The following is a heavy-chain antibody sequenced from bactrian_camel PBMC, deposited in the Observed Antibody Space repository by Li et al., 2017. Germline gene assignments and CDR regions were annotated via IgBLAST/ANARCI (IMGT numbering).Heavy chain of an antibody. V-gene: IGHV3S56*01. D-gene: IGHD3*01. J-gene: IGHJ4*01. CDR2: ILNDGTT. CDR1: GYTVSRYS. Sequence: VQLVESGGGPVQAGGSLRLSCTVSGYTVSRYSMGWFRQAPGKVREALATILNDGTTTYAGAVKGRFTVSRDNAKDTLYLQMNSLKIEDTAVYYCALGSSRQATMTARGKGTQVTVS.